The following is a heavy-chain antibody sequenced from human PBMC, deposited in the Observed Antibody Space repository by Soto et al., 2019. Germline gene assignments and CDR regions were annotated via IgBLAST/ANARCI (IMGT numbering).Heavy chain of an antibody. J-gene: IGHJ5*02. CDR2: ISSSSSYT. V-gene: IGHV3-11*06. D-gene: IGHD3-16*01. CDR3: ARALPEGLPAGGP. CDR1: GFTFSDYY. Sequence: GGSLRLSCAASGFTFSDYYMSWIRQAPGKGLEWVSYISSSSSYTNYADSVKGRFTISRDNAKNSLYLQMNSLRAEDTAVYYCARALPEGLPAGGPWGQGTLVTVSS.